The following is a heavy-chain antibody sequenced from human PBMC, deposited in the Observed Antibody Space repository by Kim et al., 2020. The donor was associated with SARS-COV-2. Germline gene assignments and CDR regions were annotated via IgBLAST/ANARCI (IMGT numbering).Heavy chain of an antibody. CDR3: ARDYYDSSGRIDY. Sequence: GGSLRLSCAASGFTFSSYGMHWVRQAPGKGLEWVAVIWYDGSNKYYADSVKGRFTISRDNSKNTLYLQMNSLRAEDTAVYYCARDYYDSSGRIDYWGQGTLVTVSS. D-gene: IGHD3-22*01. CDR2: IWYDGSNK. CDR1: GFTFSSYG. J-gene: IGHJ4*02. V-gene: IGHV3-33*01.